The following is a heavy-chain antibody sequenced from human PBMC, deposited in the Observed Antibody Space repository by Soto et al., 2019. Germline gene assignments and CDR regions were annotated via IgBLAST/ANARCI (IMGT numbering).Heavy chain of an antibody. CDR1: GFSFSSYG. D-gene: IGHD1-26*01. V-gene: IGHV3-48*02. Sequence: PGGSLRLSCAASGFSFSSYGMHWVRQAPGKGLEWVSDISSDSSNKYYADSVKGRFTISRDNAKNSLYLQMNSLRDEDTAVYYCAREGGSLNWFDPWGQGTLVTVSS. CDR2: ISSDSSNK. J-gene: IGHJ5*02. CDR3: AREGGSLNWFDP.